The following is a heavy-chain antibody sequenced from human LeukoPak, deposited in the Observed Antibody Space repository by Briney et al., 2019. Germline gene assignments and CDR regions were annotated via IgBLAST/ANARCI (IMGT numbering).Heavy chain of an antibody. V-gene: IGHV3-7*01. J-gene: IGHJ6*02. CDR2: IKQDGSEK. Sequence: PGGSLRLSCAASGFTVSSNYMNWVRQAPGKGLEWVANIKQDGSEKYYVDSVKGRFTISRDNAKNSLYLQMNSLRAEDTAVYYCARASGDFWSGYRPYYYYGMDVWGQGTTVTVSS. CDR1: GFTVSSNY. CDR3: ARASGDFWSGYRPYYYYGMDV. D-gene: IGHD3-3*01.